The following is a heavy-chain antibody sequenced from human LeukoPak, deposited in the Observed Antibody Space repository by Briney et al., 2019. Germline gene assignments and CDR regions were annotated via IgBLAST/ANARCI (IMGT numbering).Heavy chain of an antibody. V-gene: IGHV1-69*06. CDR2: IIPIFGTA. J-gene: IGHJ5*02. Sequence: SVKVSCKASGGTFTSYGISWVRQAPGQGLEWMGGIIPIFGTANYAQKFQGRVTITADKSTSTAYMELSSLRSEDTAVYYCARVAGGGYSSIWNNLFHLWGQGTLVTVSS. CDR1: GGTFTSYG. D-gene: IGHD6-13*01. CDR3: ARVAGGGYSSIWNNLFHL.